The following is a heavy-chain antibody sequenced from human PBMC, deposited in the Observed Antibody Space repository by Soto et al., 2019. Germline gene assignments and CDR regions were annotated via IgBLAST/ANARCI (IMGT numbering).Heavy chain of an antibody. D-gene: IGHD6-13*01. CDR3: ARDANLGVTSSWFFDS. V-gene: IGHV3-33*01. Sequence: QVHLVESGGDVVQPGRSLRLSCAASGFTFNMYGIHWVRLAPGRGPEWVAVIWYDGTNTYYADSVKGRFTISRDNAGNTLYLQMNNLRAEDTALYFCARDANLGVTSSWFFDSWGQGTRVTVSS. J-gene: IGHJ4*02. CDR1: GFTFNMYG. CDR2: IWYDGTNT.